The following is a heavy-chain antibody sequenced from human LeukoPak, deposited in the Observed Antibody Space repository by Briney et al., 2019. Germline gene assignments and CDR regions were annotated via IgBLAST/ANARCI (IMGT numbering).Heavy chain of an antibody. CDR2: IKLEGCEK. V-gene: IGHV3-7*01. D-gene: IGHD6-6*01. Sequence: PGRSLRLSRAASGFTFSSYWMSWVREAPGKGLEWVANIKLEGCEKYYVDSVRGRFTISRDNAKNSLHLQMNSLRAQDTALYYCAISSLYSSSLYYNSFYIFVWVKGTTDSVSS. CDR3: AISSLYSSSLYYNSFYIFV. CDR1: GFTFSSYW. J-gene: IGHJ6*03.